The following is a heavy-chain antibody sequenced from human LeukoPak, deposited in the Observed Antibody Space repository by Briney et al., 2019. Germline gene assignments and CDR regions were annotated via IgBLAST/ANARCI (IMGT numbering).Heavy chain of an antibody. Sequence: SETLSLTCTVSGGSISSSDYYWGWIRQPPGKGLEWIGNIYYTGSSSYNSSLKSRVTISVDTSKNQFSLQLSSVTTADTAVYYCARENYCTNGVCWAFDPLGQGNLVNVSS. J-gene: IGHJ5*02. V-gene: IGHV4-39*07. CDR3: ARENYCTNGVCWAFDP. CDR2: IYYTGSS. CDR1: GGSISSSDYY. D-gene: IGHD2-8*01.